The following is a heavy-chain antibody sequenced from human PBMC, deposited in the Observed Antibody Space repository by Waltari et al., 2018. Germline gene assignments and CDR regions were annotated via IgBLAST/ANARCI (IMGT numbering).Heavy chain of an antibody. J-gene: IGHJ4*02. CDR2: IYQNGST. V-gene: IGHV4-4*02. CDR3: ARDAIRAALDH. CDR1: VGSLRSPNW. Sequence: QVQLQESGPGLVKPSGTLSLTCAVSVGSLRSPNWWSWVRQPPGRGLEWIGEIYQNGSTSYNPSLGRRVTVSVDKSKNQFSLKVTSVTAADTAVYYCARDAIRAALDHWGPGILVTVSS. D-gene: IGHD6-25*01.